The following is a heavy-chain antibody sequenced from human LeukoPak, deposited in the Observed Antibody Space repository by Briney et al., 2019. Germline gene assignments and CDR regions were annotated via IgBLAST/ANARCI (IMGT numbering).Heavy chain of an antibody. D-gene: IGHD3-3*01. V-gene: IGHV1-69*02. J-gene: IGHJ5*02. Sequence: SVKVSCKASGGTFSSYTISWVRQVPGQGLEWMGRIIPILGIANYAQKFQGRVTITADKSTSTAYMELSSLRSEDTAVYYCASSIYYDFWSGYSNWFDPWGQGTLVTVSS. CDR1: GGTFSSYT. CDR2: IIPILGIA. CDR3: ASSIYYDFWSGYSNWFDP.